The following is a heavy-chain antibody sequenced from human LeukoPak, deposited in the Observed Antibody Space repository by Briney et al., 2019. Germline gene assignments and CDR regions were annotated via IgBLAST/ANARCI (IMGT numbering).Heavy chain of an antibody. CDR2: ISGSGSTI. CDR3: ARVFVATINYYYYYMDV. V-gene: IGHV3-48*03. CDR1: GFTFSSYE. J-gene: IGHJ6*03. D-gene: IGHD5-24*01. Sequence: GGSLRLSCAASGFTFSSYEMNWVRQAPGKGLEWVSYISGSGSTIYYADSVKGRFTISRDNAKNSLYLQMNSLRAEDTAVYYCARVFVATINYYYYYMDVWGKGTTVTVSS.